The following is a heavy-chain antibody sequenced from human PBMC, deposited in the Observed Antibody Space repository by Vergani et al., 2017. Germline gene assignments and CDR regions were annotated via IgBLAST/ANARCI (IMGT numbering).Heavy chain of an antibody. J-gene: IGHJ5*02. Sequence: QVQLQESGPGLVKPSETLSLTCTVSGGSISSYYWSWIRQHPGKGLEWIGYIYYSGSTNYNPSLKSRVTISVDTSKNQFSLKLGSVTAADTAVYYCARVPRSGRWLQLSNNWFDPWGQGTLVTVSS. CDR3: ARVPRSGRWLQLSNNWFDP. V-gene: IGHV4-59*01. CDR1: GGSISSYY. D-gene: IGHD5-24*01. CDR2: IYYSGST.